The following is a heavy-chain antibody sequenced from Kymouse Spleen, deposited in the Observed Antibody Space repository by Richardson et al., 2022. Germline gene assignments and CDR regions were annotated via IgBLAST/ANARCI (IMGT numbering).Heavy chain of an antibody. CDR1: GGSFSGYY. V-gene: IGHV4-34*01. D-gene: IGHD7-27*02. J-gene: IGHJ2*01. Sequence: QVQLQQWGAGLLKPSETLSLTCAVYGGSFSGYYWSWIRQPPGKGLEWIGEINHSGSTNYNPSLKSRVTISVDTSKNQFSLKLSSVTAADTAVYYCARWTGEPYWYFDLWGRGTLVTVSS. CDR3: ARWTGEPYWYFDL. CDR2: INHSGST.